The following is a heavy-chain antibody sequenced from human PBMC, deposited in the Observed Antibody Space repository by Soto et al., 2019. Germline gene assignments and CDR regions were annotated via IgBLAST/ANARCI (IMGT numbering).Heavy chain of an antibody. CDR2: IKSKTDGGTT. CDR3: TTSWDGYCISTSCFGQDYFDY. D-gene: IGHD2-2*01. Sequence: EVQLVESGGGLVKPGGSLRLSCAASGFTFSNAWMNWVRQAPGKGLEWVGRIKSKTDGGTTDYAAPVKGRFTISRDDSKNTLYLQMNSLKTEDTAVYYCTTSWDGYCISTSCFGQDYFDYWGQGTLVTVSS. V-gene: IGHV3-15*07. CDR1: GFTFSNAW. J-gene: IGHJ4*02.